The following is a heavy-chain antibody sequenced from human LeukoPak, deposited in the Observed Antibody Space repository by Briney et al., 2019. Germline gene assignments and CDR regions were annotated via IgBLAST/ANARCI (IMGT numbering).Heavy chain of an antibody. CDR1: GFTFSSYA. CDR2: ISYDGSNK. D-gene: IGHD3-22*01. CDR3: AKAGHYYDSKLALF. J-gene: IGHJ3*01. Sequence: GGSLRLSCAASGFTFSSYAMSWVRQAPGKGLEWVAVISYDGSNKYYADSVKGRFTISRDNSKNTLYLQMNSLRAEDTAVYYCAKAGHYYDSKLALFWGQGTMVTVSS. V-gene: IGHV3-30*18.